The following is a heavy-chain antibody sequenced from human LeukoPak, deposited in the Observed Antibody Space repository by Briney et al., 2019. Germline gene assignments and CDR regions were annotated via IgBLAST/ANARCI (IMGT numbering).Heavy chain of an antibody. J-gene: IGHJ4*02. V-gene: IGHV3-23*01. D-gene: IGHD3-22*01. CDR3: ARVPHYYDTSGYSYFDY. CDR2: ISASGGTR. CDR1: GFTFSSNA. Sequence: GGSLRLSCAASGFTFSSNAMSWVRQAPGKGPEWLSGISASGGTRYYADSVKGRFTISKDNSKNAPYLQMDSLRAEDTAVYYCARVPHYYDTSGYSYFDYWGQGSRVTVSS.